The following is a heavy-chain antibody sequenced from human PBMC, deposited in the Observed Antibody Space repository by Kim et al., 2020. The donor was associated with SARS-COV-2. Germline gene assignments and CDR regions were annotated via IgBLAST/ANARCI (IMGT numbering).Heavy chain of an antibody. CDR2: IKSDGSST. CDR3: ATDPDTSGWSRFDN. Sequence: GGSLRLSCAASGLSFSSYWMHWVRQAPGKGLVWVSRIKSDGSSTSYADSVKGRFTISRDNAKNMLYVQMNSLRAEDTAVYYCATDPDTSGWSRFDNWGQGILVTVSS. V-gene: IGHV3-74*01. D-gene: IGHD6-19*01. J-gene: IGHJ4*02. CDR1: GLSFSSYW.